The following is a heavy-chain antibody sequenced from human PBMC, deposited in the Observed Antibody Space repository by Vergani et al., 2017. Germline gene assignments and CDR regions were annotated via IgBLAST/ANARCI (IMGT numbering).Heavy chain of an antibody. Sequence: VQLVESGGGLVKPGGSLRLSCAASGFTFSSYSMNWVRQAPGKGLEWVSSISSSSSYIYYADSVKGRFSISRDNAKNSLYLQMNSLRGEDTAVYYCARDPGYSYGPTFDYWGQGTLVTVSS. J-gene: IGHJ4*02. CDR3: ARDPGYSYGPTFDY. CDR2: ISSSSSYI. V-gene: IGHV3-21*01. D-gene: IGHD5-18*01. CDR1: GFTFSSYS.